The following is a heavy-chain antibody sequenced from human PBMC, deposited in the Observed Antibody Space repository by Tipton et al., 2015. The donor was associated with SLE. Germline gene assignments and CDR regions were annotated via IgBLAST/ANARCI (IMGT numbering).Heavy chain of an antibody. CDR2: IIPIFGTA. CDR3: ARDSVFSNSWPDAFDI. CDR1: GGTFSSYA. J-gene: IGHJ3*02. Sequence: QSGAEVKKPGSSVKVSCKASGGTFSSYAISWVRQAPGQGLEWMGGIIPIFGTANYAQKFQGRVTITTDESTSTAYMELSSLRSDDTAVYYCARDSVFSNSWPDAFDIWGQGTMVTVSS. D-gene: IGHD6-13*01. V-gene: IGHV1-69*05.